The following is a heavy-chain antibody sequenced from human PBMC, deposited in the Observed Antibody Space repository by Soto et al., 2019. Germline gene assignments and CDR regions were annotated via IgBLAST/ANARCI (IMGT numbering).Heavy chain of an antibody. Sequence: GGSLRLSCAASGFTFSSYGMHWVRQAPGKGLEWVAVIWYDGSNKYYADSVKGRFTISRDNSKNTLYLQMNSLRAEDTAVYYCARVGISYSQWLVPYYCYGMDVWGQGTTVTVSS. CDR3: ARVGISYSQWLVPYYCYGMDV. CDR2: IWYDGSNK. CDR1: GFTFSSYG. V-gene: IGHV3-33*01. J-gene: IGHJ6*02. D-gene: IGHD6-19*01.